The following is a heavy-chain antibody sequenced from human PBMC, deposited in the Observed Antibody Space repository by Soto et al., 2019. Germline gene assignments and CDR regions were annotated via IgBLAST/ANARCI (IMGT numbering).Heavy chain of an antibody. CDR2: IYHSGST. Sequence: SETLSLTCSVSGSSISSSNWWSWVRQPPGKGLEWIGEIYHSGSTNYNPSLKSRVTISVDKSKNQFSLKLSSVTAADTAVYYCARLLGYCSGGSCFLYFDYWGQGTLVTVPQ. CDR1: GSSISSSNW. V-gene: IGHV4-4*02. J-gene: IGHJ4*02. CDR3: ARLLGYCSGGSCFLYFDY. D-gene: IGHD2-15*01.